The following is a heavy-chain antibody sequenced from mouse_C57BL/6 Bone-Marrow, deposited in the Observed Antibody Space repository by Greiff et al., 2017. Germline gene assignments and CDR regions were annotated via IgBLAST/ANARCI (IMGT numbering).Heavy chain of an antibody. CDR1: GFTFSDYY. J-gene: IGHJ3*01. CDR3: ARPPYYDYDGFAY. Sequence: EVQLVESGGGLVQPGGSLKLSCAASGFTFSDYYMYWVRQTPEKRLEWVAYISNGGGSTYYPDTVKGRFTISRDNAKNTLYLQMSRLKSEDTAMYYCARPPYYDYDGFAYGGRGNLVTVSA. D-gene: IGHD2-4*01. CDR2: ISNGGGST. V-gene: IGHV5-12*01.